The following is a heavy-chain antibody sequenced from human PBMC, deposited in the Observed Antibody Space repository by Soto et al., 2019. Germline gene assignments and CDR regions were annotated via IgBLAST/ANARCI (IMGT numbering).Heavy chain of an antibody. CDR2: IHHSGST. J-gene: IGHJ5*02. Sequence: PSETLSLTCSVSGGSITSHYCSWFRQPPGKGLEWIGYIHHSGSTSYNPSLKSRVTMSVDTSKNQFSLKVSSVTAADTALYYCARRVFPGGQGPLVPV. CDR3: ARRVFP. V-gene: IGHV4-59*08. CDR1: GGSITSHY. D-gene: IGHD2-8*01.